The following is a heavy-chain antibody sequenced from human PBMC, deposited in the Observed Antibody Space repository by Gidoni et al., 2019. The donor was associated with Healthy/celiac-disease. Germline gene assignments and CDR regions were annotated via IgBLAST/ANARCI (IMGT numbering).Heavy chain of an antibody. CDR2: ITIKTDAGTT. CDR3: TTSARPWGSYYFDY. D-gene: IGHD3-16*01. CDR1: GVTFRNAW. J-gene: IGHJ4*02. V-gene: IGHV3-15*01. Sequence: EVQLVESGGGLVKPGGSLRRPWEASGVTFRNAWMSWVRQAPGRGLEWVVRITIKTDAGTTDYAAPVNGRFTISRDDSKNTLYLQMNSLKTEDTAVYYCTTSARPWGSYYFDYWGQGTLVPVSS.